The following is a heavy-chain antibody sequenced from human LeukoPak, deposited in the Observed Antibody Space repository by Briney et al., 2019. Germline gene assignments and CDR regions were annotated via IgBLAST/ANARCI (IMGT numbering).Heavy chain of an antibody. CDR1: GGTFSSYA. CDR3: AREGRGSGFEYFQH. D-gene: IGHD6-19*01. V-gene: IGHV1-69*06. J-gene: IGHJ1*01. Sequence: SVKVSCKASGGTFSSYAISWVRQAPGQGLEWMGRIIPIFGTANYAQKFQGRVTITADKSTSTAYMELSSLRSEDTAVYYCAREGRGSGFEYFQHWGQGTLVTVSS. CDR2: IIPIFGTA.